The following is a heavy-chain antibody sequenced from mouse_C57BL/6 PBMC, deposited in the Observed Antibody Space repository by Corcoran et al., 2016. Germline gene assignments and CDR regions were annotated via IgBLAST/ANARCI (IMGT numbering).Heavy chain of an antibody. D-gene: IGHD2-1*01. CDR1: GFHIKDYY. CDR2: IDPEDGDT. J-gene: IGHJ2*01. V-gene: IGHV14-1*01. CDR3: TTVYGKDYFYY. Sequence: EVQLQQSVAELVRPGASVKLSCTAFGFHIKDYYMHWVKQRPEQGLDWIGRIDPEDGDTEYAPKFQGKATMPADTSSNTAYLQLSSLTSEDTAVYYCTTVYGKDYFYYWGQGTTLTVSS.